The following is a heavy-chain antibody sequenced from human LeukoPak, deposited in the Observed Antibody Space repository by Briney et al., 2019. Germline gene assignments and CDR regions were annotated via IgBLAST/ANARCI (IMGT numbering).Heavy chain of an antibody. CDR3: ARDHSSSGSSTAIDY. Sequence: PSETLSLTCTVSGGSISSGDYYWSWIRQPPGKGLEWIGYIYYSGSTYYNPSLKSRVTISVDTSKNQFSLKLNSVTAADTAVYYCARDHSSSGSSTAIDYWGQGTLVTVSS. J-gene: IGHJ4*02. V-gene: IGHV4-30-4*01. CDR2: IYYSGST. CDR1: GGSISSGDYY. D-gene: IGHD3-22*01.